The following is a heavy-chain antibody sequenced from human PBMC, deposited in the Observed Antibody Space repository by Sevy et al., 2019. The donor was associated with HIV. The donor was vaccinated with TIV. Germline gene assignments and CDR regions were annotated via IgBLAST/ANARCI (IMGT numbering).Heavy chain of an antibody. CDR1: GFTFSSYW. D-gene: IGHD3-22*01. Sequence: GESLKISCAASGFTFSSYWMSWVRQAPGKGLEWVANIKQDGSEKYYVDSVKGRFTISRDNAKNSLYLQMNSLRAEDTAVYYCARDLWAHYYDSSGYPPFWGQGTLVTVSS. V-gene: IGHV3-7*01. CDR3: ARDLWAHYYDSSGYPPF. J-gene: IGHJ4*02. CDR2: IKQDGSEK.